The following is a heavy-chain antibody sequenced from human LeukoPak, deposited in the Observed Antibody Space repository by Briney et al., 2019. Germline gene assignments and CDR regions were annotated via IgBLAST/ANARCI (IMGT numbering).Heavy chain of an antibody. CDR1: GYTFTTLD. V-gene: IGHV1-8*03. CDR2: INPNSGNR. J-gene: IGHJ4*02. CDR3: ARGQAGMNMYYFDY. D-gene: IGHD1-14*01. Sequence: GASVKVSCKASGYTFTTLDINWVRQATGQGLEWMGWINPNSGNRGYAQKFQGRVTITGDTSISTAYMELSSLRSEDTAVYYCARGQAGMNMYYFDYWGQGTLVTVSS.